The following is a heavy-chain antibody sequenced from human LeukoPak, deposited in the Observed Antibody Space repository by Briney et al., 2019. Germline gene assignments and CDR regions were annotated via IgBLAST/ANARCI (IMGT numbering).Heavy chain of an antibody. CDR2: INHSGST. V-gene: IGHV4-34*01. Sequence: SETLSLTCAVYGGSFSGYYWSWIRQPPGKGLEWIGEINHSGSTNYNPSLKSRVTISVDTSKNQFSLKLSSVTAADTAVYYCARGGGIAVAGSFLHYFDYWGQGTLVTVSS. J-gene: IGHJ4*02. CDR3: ARGGGIAVAGSFLHYFDY. D-gene: IGHD6-19*01. CDR1: GGSFSGYY.